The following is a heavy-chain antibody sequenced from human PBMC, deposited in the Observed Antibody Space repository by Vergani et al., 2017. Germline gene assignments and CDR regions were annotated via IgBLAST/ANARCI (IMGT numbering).Heavy chain of an antibody. CDR2: IKSTFDRGTT. Sequence: EVQLLESGGDLVQPGGSLRLSCVASGFIFRNAWMNWVRRTPGKGLEWVGRIKSTFDRGTTDYAAAVKGRFTISRDDSKNTLFLQMNGLKTEDIGVYYCTTDPRYCGDGSCYWLRDHHYYGMDVWGQGTTVTVSS. D-gene: IGHD2-21*01. CDR3: TTDPRYCGDGSCYWLRDHHYYGMDV. V-gene: IGHV3-15*07. J-gene: IGHJ6*02. CDR1: GFIFRNAW.